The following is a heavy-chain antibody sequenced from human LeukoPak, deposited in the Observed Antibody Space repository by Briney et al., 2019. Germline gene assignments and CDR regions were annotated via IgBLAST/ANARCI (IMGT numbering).Heavy chain of an antibody. Sequence: PWGSLTLSCAASGFTFGSYEMNWVRQPPGKGLEWISYINPNGETIYYADSVKGRLTISRDNAKNSLYLQMNSLRAEDTAAYYCARDPRGYRNGYYGMDVWGQAPPGTASS. D-gene: IGHD5-18*01. CDR3: ARDPRGYRNGYYGMDV. V-gene: IGHV3-48*03. J-gene: IGHJ6*02. CDR1: GFTFGSYE. CDR2: INPNGETI.